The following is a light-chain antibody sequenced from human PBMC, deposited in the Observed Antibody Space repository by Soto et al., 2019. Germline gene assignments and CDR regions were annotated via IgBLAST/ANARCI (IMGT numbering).Light chain of an antibody. CDR1: QTISRF. CDR2: AAT. Sequence: DIQMTQSPTSLSASVGDTVNITCRASQTISRFLTWYQHKPGKAPKRLIYAATNLETGVPSRFSCSGSGTDFTLTIAGLQAEDFATYYCQQTYNIPPFTFGQGTKLEIK. CDR3: QQTYNIPPFT. J-gene: IGKJ2*01. V-gene: IGKV1-39*01.